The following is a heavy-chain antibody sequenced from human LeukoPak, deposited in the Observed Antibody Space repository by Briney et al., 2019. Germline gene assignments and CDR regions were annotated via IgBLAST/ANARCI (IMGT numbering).Heavy chain of an antibody. CDR1: GGTFSSYA. V-gene: IGHV1-69*05. CDR3: ARDTPLTYYDSSGYLDY. CDR2: IFPIFGTA. D-gene: IGHD3-22*01. Sequence: GASVKVSCNASGGTFSSYAISWVRQAPGQGLEWMGGIFPIFGTANYAQKFQGRVTITTDESTSTAYMELSSLRSEDTAVYYCARDTPLTYYDSSGYLDYWGQGTLVTVSS. J-gene: IGHJ4*02.